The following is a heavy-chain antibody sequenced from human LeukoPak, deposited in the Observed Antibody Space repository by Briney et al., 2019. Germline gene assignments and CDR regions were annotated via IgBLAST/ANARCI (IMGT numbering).Heavy chain of an antibody. V-gene: IGHV3-33*01. D-gene: IGHD1-26*01. CDR2: IWYDGSNK. CDR3: ARGSKGELVYFDY. J-gene: IGHJ4*02. Sequence: RGSLRLSCAASGFTFSSYGMHWVRQAPGKGLEWVAVIWYDGSNKYYADSVKGRFTISRDNSKNTLYLQMNSLRAEDTAVYYCARGSKGELVYFDYWGQGTLVTVSS. CDR1: GFTFSSYG.